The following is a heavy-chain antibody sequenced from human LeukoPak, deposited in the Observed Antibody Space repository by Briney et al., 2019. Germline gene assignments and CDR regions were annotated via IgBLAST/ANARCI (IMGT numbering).Heavy chain of an antibody. V-gene: IGHV4-34*01. J-gene: IGHJ6*03. CDR2: MNHSGST. Sequence: SEALPLTCAVCGGSFSGYYWSWIRQPPAQGLEWIGEMNHSGSTNYNPSLNSRVTISVDTSKNQFSLQLRSVTAADTAVYYCAIGVRGCSSTSCYIVNYYYYYYMDVWGKGTTVTVSS. CDR3: AIGVRGCSSTSCYIVNYYYYYYMDV. CDR1: GGSFSGYY. D-gene: IGHD2-2*02.